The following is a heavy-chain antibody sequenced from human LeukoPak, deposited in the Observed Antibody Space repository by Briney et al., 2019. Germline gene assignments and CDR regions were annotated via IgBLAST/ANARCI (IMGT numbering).Heavy chain of an antibody. CDR2: IRYDGSNK. CDR3: AKGLYYDFWSGYSIDAFDI. CDR1: GFTFSSYG. Sequence: GGSLRPSCAASGFTFSSYGMHWVRQAPGKGLEWVAFIRYDGSNKYYADSVKGRFTISRDNSKNTLYLQMNSLRAEDTAVYYYAKGLYYDFWSGYSIDAFDIWGQGTMVTVSS. V-gene: IGHV3-30*02. D-gene: IGHD3-3*01. J-gene: IGHJ3*02.